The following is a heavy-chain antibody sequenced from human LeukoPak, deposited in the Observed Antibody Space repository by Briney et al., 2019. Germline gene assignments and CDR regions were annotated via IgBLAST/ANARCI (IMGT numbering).Heavy chain of an antibody. CDR3: ARVGSGWSDY. CDR2: IKQEGSEK. D-gene: IGHD6-19*01. CDR1: GFAFSSYW. V-gene: IGHV3-7*01. Sequence: GGSLRLSCAASGFAFSSYWMGWVRQAPGKGLEWVANIKQEGSEKYYVDSVKGRFTISRDNVKNSLYLQMNSLRAEDTAVYYCARVGSGWSDYWGQGTLVTVSS. J-gene: IGHJ4*02.